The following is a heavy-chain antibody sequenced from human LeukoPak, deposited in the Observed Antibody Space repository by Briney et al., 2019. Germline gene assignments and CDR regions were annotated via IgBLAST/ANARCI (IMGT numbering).Heavy chain of an antibody. D-gene: IGHD6-13*01. V-gene: IGHV1-46*01. Sequence: GASVKVSCKASGYTFTSHYMHWVRQAPGQGLEWMGIINPSSGGTSYTQKFQGRVTMTRDTSTSTVYVELSSLRSEDSAVYYCARGLVAAGTDYWGQGTLVTVSS. CDR1: GYTFTSHY. J-gene: IGHJ4*02. CDR2: INPSSGGT. CDR3: ARGLVAAGTDY.